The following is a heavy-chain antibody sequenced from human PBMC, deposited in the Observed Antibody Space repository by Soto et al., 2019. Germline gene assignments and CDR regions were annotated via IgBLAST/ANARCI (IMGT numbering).Heavy chain of an antibody. V-gene: IGHV3-48*01. D-gene: IGHD6-13*01. CDR1: GFTFSSYS. CDR3: ARHPERIAQIGWFDP. J-gene: IGHJ5*02. CDR2: ISSSSSTI. Sequence: PAGSLILSCAASGFTFSSYSMNWVRQAPGKGLEWVSYISSSSSTIYYADSVKGRFTISRDSAKNSLYLQMNSLRAEDTAVYYCARHPERIAQIGWFDPWGQGTLVTVSS.